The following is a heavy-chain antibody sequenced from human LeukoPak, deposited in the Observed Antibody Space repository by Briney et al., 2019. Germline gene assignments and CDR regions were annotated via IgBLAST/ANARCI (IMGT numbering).Heavy chain of an antibody. CDR1: GGSISSSSYY. CDR2: IYYSGST. Sequence: PETLSLTCTVSGGSISSSSYYWGWIRQPPGKGLEWIGSIYYSGSTYYNPSLKSRVTISVDTSKNQFSLKLSSVTAADTAVYYCASILYSSGWYYYFDYWGQGTLVTVSS. V-gene: IGHV4-39*01. D-gene: IGHD6-19*01. J-gene: IGHJ4*02. CDR3: ASILYSSGWYYYFDY.